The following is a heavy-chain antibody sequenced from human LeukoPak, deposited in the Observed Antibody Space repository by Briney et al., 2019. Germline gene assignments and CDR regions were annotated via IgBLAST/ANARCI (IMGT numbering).Heavy chain of an antibody. CDR2: VNHSGST. CDR1: GGSFSGYY. J-gene: IGHJ6*02. Sequence: KPSETLSLTCAVYGGSFSGYYWNWFRQPPGKGLEWIGGVNHSGSTNYNPSLKSRVTISVDLSKNQFSLKLSSVTAADTSVYYCARADDYYYYGMDVWGQGTTVTVSS. V-gene: IGHV4-34*01. CDR3: ARADDYYYYGMDV. D-gene: IGHD5-24*01.